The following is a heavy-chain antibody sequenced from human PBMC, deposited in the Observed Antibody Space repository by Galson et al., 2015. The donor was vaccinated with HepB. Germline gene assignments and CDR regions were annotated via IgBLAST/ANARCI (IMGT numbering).Heavy chain of an antibody. Sequence: SLRLSCAVSDFSFSAFYMTWLRQAPGKGLEWLCFISESGTVINYADSMEGRFTVSRDNSKKSLYLQMSSLRAEDTAIYYCAKAAGWFDPLGQGILVTVSS. CDR3: AKAAGWFDP. CDR2: ISESGTVI. J-gene: IGHJ5*02. V-gene: IGHV3-11*01. CDR1: DFSFSAFY.